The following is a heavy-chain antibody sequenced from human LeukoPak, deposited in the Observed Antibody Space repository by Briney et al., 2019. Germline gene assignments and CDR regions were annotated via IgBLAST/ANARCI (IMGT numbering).Heavy chain of an antibody. CDR3: ARDRDWNYPTVFDY. Sequence: SVKVSCKASGGTFSSYAISWVRQAPGQGLEWMGRIIPILGIANYAQKFQGRVTITADKSTSTAYMELSSLRAEDTAVYYCARDRDWNYPTVFDYWGQGNLVTVSS. J-gene: IGHJ4*02. CDR1: GGTFSSYA. D-gene: IGHD1-7*01. CDR2: IIPILGIA. V-gene: IGHV1-69*04.